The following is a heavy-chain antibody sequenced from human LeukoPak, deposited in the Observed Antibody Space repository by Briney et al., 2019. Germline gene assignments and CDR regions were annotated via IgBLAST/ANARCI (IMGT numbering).Heavy chain of an antibody. D-gene: IGHD2-15*01. CDR2: IYYSGSA. Sequence: TSETLSLTCTVSGGSISSGDYYWSWIRQPPGKGLEWIGYIYYSGSAYYNPSLESRVTISMDTSKNQFSLRLSSVTAADTAVYYCARQVKVVAAIQGAFDIWGQGTMVTVSS. CDR1: GGSISSGDYY. V-gene: IGHV4-30-4*01. J-gene: IGHJ3*02. CDR3: ARQVKVVAAIQGAFDI.